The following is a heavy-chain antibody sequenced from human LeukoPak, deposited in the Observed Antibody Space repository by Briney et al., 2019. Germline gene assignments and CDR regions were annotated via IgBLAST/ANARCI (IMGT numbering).Heavy chain of an antibody. CDR3: ARGYCSGGSCYPGAFDI. Sequence: SETLSLTCTVSGGSISSYYWSWIRQPAGKGLEWIGRIYTSGSTNYNPSLKSRVTMSVDTSKNPFSLKLSSVTAADTAVYYCARGYCSGGSCYPGAFDIWGQGTMVTVSS. CDR1: GGSISSYY. CDR2: IYTSGST. D-gene: IGHD2-15*01. V-gene: IGHV4-4*07. J-gene: IGHJ3*02.